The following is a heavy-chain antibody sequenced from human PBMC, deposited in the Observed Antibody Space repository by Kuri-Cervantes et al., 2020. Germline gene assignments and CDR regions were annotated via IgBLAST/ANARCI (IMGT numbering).Heavy chain of an antibody. J-gene: IGHJ3*02. CDR2: IYHSGST. Sequence: GSLRLSCAVSGGSISSSNWWSWVRQPPGKGLEWIGEIYHSGSTNYNPSLKSRVTISVDKSKNQFSLKLSSVTAADTAVYYCARGELNSRRAFDIWGQGTMVTVSS. CDR1: GGSISSSNW. CDR3: ARGELNSRRAFDI. D-gene: IGHD1-7*01. V-gene: IGHV4-4*02.